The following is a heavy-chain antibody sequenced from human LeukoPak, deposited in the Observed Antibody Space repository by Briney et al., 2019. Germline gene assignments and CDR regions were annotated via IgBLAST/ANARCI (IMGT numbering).Heavy chain of an antibody. D-gene: IGHD5-12*01. CDR1: GGSFSSYY. J-gene: IGHJ6*02. CDR3: ARSGLDSRYYFGMDV. V-gene: IGHV4-59*01. CDR2: IYYSGST. Sequence: KASETLSLTCTVSGGSFSSYYWSWIRQPPGGGLEWIGYIYYSGSTNYNPSLKRRVTISLDTSKSQFSLKLRSVTAADTAVYYCARSGLDSRYYFGMDVWGQGTTVTVSS.